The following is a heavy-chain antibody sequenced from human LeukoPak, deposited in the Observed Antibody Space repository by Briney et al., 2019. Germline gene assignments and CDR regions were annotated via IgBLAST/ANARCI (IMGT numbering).Heavy chain of an antibody. CDR2: ISGSSSYI. CDR1: GFSFSTYN. V-gene: IGHV3-21*06. Sequence: GGSLRLSCAASGFSFSTYNMNWVRQAPGKGLEWVSFISGSSSYIYYADSVKGRFTISRDNAESSMYLQMSSLRAEDTAVYYCATASESAGDFDYWGQGTLVTVSS. CDR3: ATASESAGDFDY. D-gene: IGHD6-6*01. J-gene: IGHJ4*02.